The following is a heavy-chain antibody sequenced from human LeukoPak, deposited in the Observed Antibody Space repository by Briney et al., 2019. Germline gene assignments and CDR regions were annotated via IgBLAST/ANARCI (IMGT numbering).Heavy chain of an antibody. D-gene: IGHD2/OR15-2a*01. CDR3: ARGFTLFDP. V-gene: IGHV4-59*01. CDR1: GGSISHYY. J-gene: IGHJ5*02. CDR2: IYYSGTT. Sequence: AETLSLTSTVSGGSISHYYWNWIRQRPGKGLEWIGYIYYSGTTNYNPSLKSRVTISVDTSKNQFSLKLSSVTTADTAVYYCARGFTLFDPWGQGTLVTVSS.